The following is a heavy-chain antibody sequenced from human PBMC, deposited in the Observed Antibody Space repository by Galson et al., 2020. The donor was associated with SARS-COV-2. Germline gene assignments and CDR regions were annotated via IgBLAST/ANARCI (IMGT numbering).Heavy chain of an antibody. J-gene: IGHJ3*02. D-gene: IGHD4-17*01. CDR2: ISHSGGT. CDR3: ARLHYCEYAPEAFDI. CDR1: GTSISSGSYS. Sequence: SETLSLTCAVPGTSISSGSYSWNWIRQPPGKGLEWIGYISHSGGTYYNPSLKSRVTIAGDRSKNQFSLRLSSVTAADTAVYYCARLHYCEYAPEAFDIWGPGTRVT. V-gene: IGHV4-30-2*01.